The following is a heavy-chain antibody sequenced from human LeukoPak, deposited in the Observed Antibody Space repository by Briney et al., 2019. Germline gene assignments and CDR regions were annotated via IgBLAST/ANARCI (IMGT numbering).Heavy chain of an antibody. CDR3: ARDNADPYYYDSSGDAFDT. CDR1: GGSISSHY. Sequence: SETLSLTCTVSGGSISSHYWSWIRQPPGKGLEWIGYIYYSGSTNYNPSLKSRVTISVDASKNQFSLKLSSVTAADTVVYYCARDNADPYYYDSSGDAFDTWGQGTMVTVSS. D-gene: IGHD3-22*01. J-gene: IGHJ3*02. V-gene: IGHV4-59*11. CDR2: IYYSGST.